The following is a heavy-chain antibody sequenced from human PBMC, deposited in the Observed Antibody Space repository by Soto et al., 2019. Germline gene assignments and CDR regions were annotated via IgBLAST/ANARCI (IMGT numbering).Heavy chain of an antibody. CDR2: ISSSSSYT. CDR1: GFTFSDYY. V-gene: IGHV3-11*05. Sequence: QVQLVESGGGLVKPGGSLRLSCAASGFTFSDYYMSWIRQAPGKGLEWVSYISSSSSYTNYADSVKGRFTISRDNAKNARSLQMNSLRAAETAVYYCARGLRHITSYAPFDYWGQGTLVTVSS. D-gene: IGHD3-10*01. J-gene: IGHJ4*02. CDR3: ARGLRHITSYAPFDY.